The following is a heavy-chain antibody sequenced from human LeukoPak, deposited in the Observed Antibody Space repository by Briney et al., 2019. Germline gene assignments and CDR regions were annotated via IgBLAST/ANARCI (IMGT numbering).Heavy chain of an antibody. CDR1: GFTFSSYA. J-gene: IGHJ4*02. V-gene: IGHV3-23*01. Sequence: GGSLRLSCAASGFTFSSYAMSWVRQAPGKGLERVSAISGSGGSTYYADSVKGRFTISRDNSKNTLYLQMNSLRAEDTAVYYCAKGLSHYGDYLAFDYWGQGTLVTVSS. CDR3: AKGLSHYGDYLAFDY. D-gene: IGHD4-17*01. CDR2: ISGSGGST.